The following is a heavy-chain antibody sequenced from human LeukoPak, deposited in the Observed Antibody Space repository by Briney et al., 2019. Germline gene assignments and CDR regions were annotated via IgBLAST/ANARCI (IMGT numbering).Heavy chain of an antibody. CDR1: GFTFSSYA. CDR3: ARDGYSDCSGGSCYFEY. D-gene: IGHD2-15*01. CDR2: ISYDGSNK. J-gene: IGHJ4*02. Sequence: PGGSLRLSCAASGFTFSSYAMHWVRQAPGKGLEWVAVISYDGSNKYYADSVKGRFTISRDNSKNTLYLQMNSLRAEDTAVYYCARDGYSDCSGGSCYFEYWGQGALATVSS. V-gene: IGHV3-30*04.